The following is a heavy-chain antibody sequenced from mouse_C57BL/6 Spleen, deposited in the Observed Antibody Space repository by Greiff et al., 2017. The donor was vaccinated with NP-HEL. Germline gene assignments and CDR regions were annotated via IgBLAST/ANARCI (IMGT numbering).Heavy chain of an antibody. Sequence: QVQLKQPGAELVKPGASVKLSCKASGYTFTSYWMHWVKQRPGRGLEWIGRIDPNSGGTKYNEKFKSKATLTVDKPSSTAYMQLSSLTSEDSAVYYCARSDGYYEGDYWGQGTSVTVSS. CDR2: IDPNSGGT. CDR3: ARSDGYYEGDY. CDR1: GYTFTSYW. D-gene: IGHD2-3*01. J-gene: IGHJ4*01. V-gene: IGHV1-72*01.